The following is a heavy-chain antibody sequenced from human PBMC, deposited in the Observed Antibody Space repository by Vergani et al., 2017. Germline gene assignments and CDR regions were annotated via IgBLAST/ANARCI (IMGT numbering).Heavy chain of an antibody. J-gene: IGHJ4*02. V-gene: IGHV1-8*01. CDR1: GYTFTSYD. CDR2: MNPNSGNP. Sequence: QVQLVQSGAEVKKPGASVKVSCKASGYTFTSYDINWVRQATGQGLEWMGWMNPNSGNPGYAQKFKGRVTMTRNTSISTAYMELSSLRSEDTAVYYCASMGYCSGGSFYEGGSFDYWGQGTLVTVSS. CDR3: ASMGYCSGGSFYEGGSFDY. D-gene: IGHD2-15*01.